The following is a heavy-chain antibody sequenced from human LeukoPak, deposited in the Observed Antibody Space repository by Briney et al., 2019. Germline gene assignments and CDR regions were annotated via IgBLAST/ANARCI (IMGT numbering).Heavy chain of an antibody. CDR1: GFTFTSYW. V-gene: IGHV3-74*01. Sequence: PGGSLRLSCAASGFTFTSYWMHWVRQAPGKGLVCASRISGDGSSTAYADSVKGRFTISRDNSKNTLYLQMSSLRAEETAVYYCPKHAAVGDYFDSWGQGTLVTVSS. CDR2: ISGDGSST. D-gene: IGHD1-26*01. J-gene: IGHJ4*02. CDR3: PKHAAVGDYFDS.